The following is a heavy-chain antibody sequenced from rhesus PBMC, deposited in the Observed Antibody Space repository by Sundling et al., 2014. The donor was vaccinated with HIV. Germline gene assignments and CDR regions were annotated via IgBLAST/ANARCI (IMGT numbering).Heavy chain of an antibody. V-gene: IGHV4-80*01. CDR2: INGNSGST. D-gene: IGHD3-9*01. CDR1: AASISSYW. Sequence: QVQLQESGPGLVKPSETLSLTCTVSAASISSYWWSWIRQPPGKGLEWIGEINGNSGSTNYNPSLKSRVSISRDTSKNQFSLKLSSVTAADTAVYYCARQPYYEDDYGYYYPKGLDSWGQGVVVTVSS. CDR3: ARQPYYEDDYGYYYPKGLDS. J-gene: IGHJ6*01.